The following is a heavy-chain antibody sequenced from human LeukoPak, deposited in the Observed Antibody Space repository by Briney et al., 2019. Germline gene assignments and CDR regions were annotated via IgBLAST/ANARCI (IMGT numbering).Heavy chain of an antibody. V-gene: IGHV3-30-3*01. D-gene: IGHD6-19*01. J-gene: IGHJ4*02. CDR1: GFTFSSHA. Sequence: GGSLRLSCAAYGFTFSSHAMHWVRQAPGKGLEWVAVISYDGSNKYYADSVKGRFTISRDNAKNSLYLQMNSLRAEDTAVYYCARHSSGWYYFDYWGQGTLVTVSS. CDR2: ISYDGSNK. CDR3: ARHSSGWYYFDY.